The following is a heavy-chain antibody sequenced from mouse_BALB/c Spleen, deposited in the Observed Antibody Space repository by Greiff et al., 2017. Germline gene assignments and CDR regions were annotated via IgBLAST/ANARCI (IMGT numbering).Heavy chain of an antibody. Sequence: QVTLKESGPGILQPSQTLSLTCSFSGFSLSTSGMGVSWIRQPSGKGLEWLAHIYWDDDKRYNPSLKSRLTISKDTSSNQVFLKITSVDTADTATYYCARRDYYDYDPTWFAYWGQGTLVTVSA. J-gene: IGHJ3*01. D-gene: IGHD2-4*01. CDR3: ARRDYYDYDPTWFAY. CDR2: IYWDDDK. CDR1: GFSLSTSGMG. V-gene: IGHV8-12*01.